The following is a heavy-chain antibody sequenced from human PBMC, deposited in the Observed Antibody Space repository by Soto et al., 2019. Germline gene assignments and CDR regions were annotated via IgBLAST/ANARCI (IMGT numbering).Heavy chain of an antibody. J-gene: IGHJ3*02. D-gene: IGHD2-21*02. CDR1: GYTFTRYH. CDR2: FNPGGGSA. Sequence: ASVKVSCKASGYTFTRYHIHWVRQAPGQGLEWMGRFNPGGGSADYAQRFQGRVTLTRDTSTTAVYMALSSLRSEDTAMYYCARLEPRDYCGGDCRDAFDIWGQGTMVTVSS. V-gene: IGHV1-46*01. CDR3: ARLEPRDYCGGDCRDAFDI.